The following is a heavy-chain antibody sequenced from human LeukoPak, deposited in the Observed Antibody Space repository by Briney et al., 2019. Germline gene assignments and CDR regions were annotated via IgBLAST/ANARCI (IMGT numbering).Heavy chain of an antibody. CDR1: GFTVSSNY. V-gene: IGHV3-66*04. Sequence: GGSLRLSCAASGFTVSSNYMSWVRQAPGKGLEWVSVIYSGGSTYYADSVKGRFTISRGNSKNTLYLQMNSLRAEDTAVYYCARHGSGSYYFDYWGQGTLVTVSS. CDR3: ARHGSGSYYFDY. CDR2: IYSGGST. D-gene: IGHD3-10*01. J-gene: IGHJ4*02.